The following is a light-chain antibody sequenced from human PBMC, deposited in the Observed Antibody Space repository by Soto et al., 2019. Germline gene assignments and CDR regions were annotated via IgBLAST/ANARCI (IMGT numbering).Light chain of an antibody. CDR2: DAS. CDR3: HQRSNWPPEVT. J-gene: IGKJ3*01. CDR1: QSVRSS. V-gene: IGKV3-11*01. Sequence: PGERATLSCRASQSVRSSLAWYQQKPGQAPRLLIYDASNRATGIPARFSGSGSGTDFTLTISSLEPEDVAVYYCHQRSNWPPEVTFGPGTKVDIK.